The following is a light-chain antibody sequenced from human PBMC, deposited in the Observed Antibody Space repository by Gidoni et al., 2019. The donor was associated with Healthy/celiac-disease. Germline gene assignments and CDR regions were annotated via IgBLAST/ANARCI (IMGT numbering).Light chain of an antibody. V-gene: IGKV1-39*01. CDR2: AAS. J-gene: IGKJ1*01. CDR1: QRSSSY. CDR3: QQSYSTPPT. Sequence: QVPHTPSSLSASVGDRVTITCRASQRSSSYLNWYQQQPGKAPQLLIYAASSVHSGGPSRFSVSVSGTDFTLTILSLQPEDFATYYFQQSYSTPPTFGEGTKVEIK.